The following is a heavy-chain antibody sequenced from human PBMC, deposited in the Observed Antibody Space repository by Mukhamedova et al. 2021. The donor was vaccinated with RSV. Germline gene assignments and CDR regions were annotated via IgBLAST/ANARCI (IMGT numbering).Heavy chain of an antibody. Sequence: VRQAPGKGLEWVSVIYSGGSTYYADSVKGRFTISRHNSKNTLYLQMNSLRAEDTAVYYCARRLDYGDYGDAFDIWGQG. J-gene: IGHJ3*02. V-gene: IGHV3-53*04. D-gene: IGHD4-17*01. CDR2: IYSGGST. CDR3: ARRLDYGDYGDAFDI.